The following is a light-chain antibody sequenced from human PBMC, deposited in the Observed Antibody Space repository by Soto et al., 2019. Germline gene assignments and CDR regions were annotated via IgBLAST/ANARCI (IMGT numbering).Light chain of an antibody. CDR1: QGISSY. V-gene: IGKV1-8*01. CDR3: QQYYSYPWT. CDR2: AAS. Sequence: AIRMTQSPSSFSASTGDRVTITCRASQGISSYLAWYQQKPGKAPKLLIYAASTLQSGGPSRFSGSGSGTDFTITISCLQSEDFATYYCQQYYSYPWTFGQGTKVEIK. J-gene: IGKJ1*01.